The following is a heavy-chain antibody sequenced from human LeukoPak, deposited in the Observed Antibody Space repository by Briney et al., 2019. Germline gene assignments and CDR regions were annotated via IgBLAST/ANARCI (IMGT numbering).Heavy chain of an antibody. V-gene: IGHV3-48*04. CDR3: AKWYSNYEGAFDI. D-gene: IGHD4-11*01. CDR2: ISSSSSTI. CDR1: GFTFSSYS. Sequence: GGSLRLSCAASGFTFSSYSMNWVRQAPGKGLEWVSYISSSSSTIYYADSVKGRFTISRDNAKNSLYLQMNSLRAEDTAVYYCAKWYSNYEGAFDIWGQGTMVTVSS. J-gene: IGHJ3*02.